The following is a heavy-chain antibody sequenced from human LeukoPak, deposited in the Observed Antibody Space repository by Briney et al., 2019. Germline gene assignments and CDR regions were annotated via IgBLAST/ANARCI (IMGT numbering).Heavy chain of an antibody. CDR2: IYTSGST. V-gene: IGHV4-61*02. Sequence: SETLSLTCTVSGGSISSSSYYWSWIRQPAGKGLEWIGRIYTSGSTNYNPSLKSRVTMSVDTSKNQFSLKLSSVIAADTAVYYCARDGPGGFGGVIPKTKPRNRDYYYYGMDVWGQGTTVTVSS. CDR3: ARDGPGGFGGVIPKTKPRNRDYYYYGMDV. CDR1: GGSISSSSYY. J-gene: IGHJ6*02. D-gene: IGHD3-16*02.